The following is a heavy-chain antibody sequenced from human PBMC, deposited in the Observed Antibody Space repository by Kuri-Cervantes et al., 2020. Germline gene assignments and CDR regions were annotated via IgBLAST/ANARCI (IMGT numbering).Heavy chain of an antibody. CDR1: GYSITSGYY. CDR3: GGGGSLPNYFDY. J-gene: IGHJ4*02. Sequence: SETLSLTCAVSGYSITSGYYWGWIRQPPGKGLEWIGTIFRSGSIFHSGSTYYNPSLKTRVTISVDTSKNQFSLKLSSVTAADTAVYYCGGGGSLPNYFDYWGQGTLVTVSS. CDR2: IFHSGST. D-gene: IGHD2-15*01. V-gene: IGHV4-38-2*01.